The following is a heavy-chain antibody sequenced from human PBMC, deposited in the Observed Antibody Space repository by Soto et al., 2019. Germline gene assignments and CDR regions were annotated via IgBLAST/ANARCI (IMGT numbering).Heavy chain of an antibody. CDR1: GFTFSDYY. Sequence: QVQLVESGGGLVKPGGSLRLSCAASGFTFSDYYMSWFRQAPGKWLEWGSYISSSGSTIYYADSVKGRFTISRDNAKNSRYLPRNSRRAEDTAVYYCARDRLKTYDYIWGSYRNDGFDIWGRGTMVTVSS. D-gene: IGHD3-16*02. V-gene: IGHV3-11*04. CDR3: ARDRLKTYDYIWGSYRNDGFDI. CDR2: ISSSGSTI. J-gene: IGHJ3*02.